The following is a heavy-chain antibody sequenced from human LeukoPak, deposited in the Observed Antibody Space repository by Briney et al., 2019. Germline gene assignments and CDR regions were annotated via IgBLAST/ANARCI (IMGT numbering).Heavy chain of an antibody. Sequence: GGSLRVSCAASGFTFSNYAMSWVRQAPGKGLEWVSGINGNGGSTYNADSVKGRFTISRDNSKNTLYLQMNSLRAEDTAVYYCAKGGLVLPLHIWGQGTMVTVSS. V-gene: IGHV3-23*01. J-gene: IGHJ3*02. D-gene: IGHD3/OR15-3a*01. CDR1: GFTFSNYA. CDR2: INGNGGST. CDR3: AKGGLVLPLHI.